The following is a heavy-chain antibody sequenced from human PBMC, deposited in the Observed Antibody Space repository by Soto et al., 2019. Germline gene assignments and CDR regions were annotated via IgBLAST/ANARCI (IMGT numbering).Heavy chain of an antibody. V-gene: IGHV1-69*01. D-gene: IGHD3-10*01. CDR1: GGTFSSYA. Sequence: QVQLVQSGAEVKKPGSSVKVSCKASGGTFSSYAISWVRQAPGQGLEWMGGIIPIFGTANYAQKFQGRVTITADESTSTAYRELSSLSSEDTAVYDCARSGGSGSYFGSWFDPWGQGTLVTVSS. CDR2: IIPIFGTA. CDR3: ARSGGSGSYFGSWFDP. J-gene: IGHJ5*02.